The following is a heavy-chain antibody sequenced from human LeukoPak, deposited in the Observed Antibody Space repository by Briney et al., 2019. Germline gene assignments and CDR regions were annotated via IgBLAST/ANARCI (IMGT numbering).Heavy chain of an antibody. V-gene: IGHV3-23*01. CDR1: GFTFSSHA. Sequence: PGGSLRLSCEVSGFTFSSHAMGWVRQAPGEGLEWVSVISGGGGSTYYADSLKGRFTISRDNSKNTLYLQMNSLTAADTAVYYCAKVGDYYGSGKYSNFDYWGQGTLVTVSS. CDR3: AKVGDYYGSGKYSNFDY. D-gene: IGHD3-10*01. J-gene: IGHJ4*02. CDR2: ISGGGGST.